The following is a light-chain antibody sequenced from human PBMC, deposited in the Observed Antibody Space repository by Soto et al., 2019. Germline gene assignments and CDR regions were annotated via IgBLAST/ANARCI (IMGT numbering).Light chain of an antibody. CDR3: KSSAGSNTYV. CDR1: KKDIGVYDF. V-gene: IGLV2-8*01. Sequence: QSALRQPPSASGSPGQSFTISCTGTKKDIGVYDFVSWYQHHPGKAPRLIIYEVVQRPSGVPDRFSGSKSGNTASLTVSGLQAADEADYFCKSSAGSNTYVFGSGTKVTVL. CDR2: EVV. J-gene: IGLJ1*01.